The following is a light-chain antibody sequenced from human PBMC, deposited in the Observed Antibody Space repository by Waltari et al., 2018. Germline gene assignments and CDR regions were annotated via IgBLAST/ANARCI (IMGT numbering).Light chain of an antibody. V-gene: IGLV2-23*02. CDR3: CAYVGYSTWV. CDR1: SSDVGGYNF. CDR2: EIS. Sequence: SALTQPASVSASPGQSITISCTGTSSDVGGYNFVSWYQQHPGKAPQVIIVEISKRPSGVSNRFSGSKSGNTASLTISGLQAEDEANYYCCAYVGYSTWVFGGGTKLTVV. J-gene: IGLJ3*02.